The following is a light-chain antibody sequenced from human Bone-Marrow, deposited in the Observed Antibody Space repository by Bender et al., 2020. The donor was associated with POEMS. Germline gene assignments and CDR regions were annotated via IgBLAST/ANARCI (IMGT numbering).Light chain of an antibody. Sequence: QSALTQPPSASGSPGQSITISCTRTSSDVGGLDYVSWYQQHPGKAPRLIIFDVTHRPSGISARFSGSKSVNTASLSVSGLQPEDEADYYCASYSRSNTLLFGGGTKLTVL. CDR2: DVT. V-gene: IGLV2-14*03. CDR1: SSDVGGLDY. CDR3: ASYSRSNTLL. J-gene: IGLJ2*01.